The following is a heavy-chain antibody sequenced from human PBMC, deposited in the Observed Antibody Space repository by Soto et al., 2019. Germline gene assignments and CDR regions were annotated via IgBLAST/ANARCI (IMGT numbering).Heavy chain of an antibody. CDR1: GFTFSSYW. CDR3: ASDTAMGGLLYYYYYGMDV. Sequence: GSLRLSCAASGFTFSSYWMSWVRQAPGKGLEWVANIKQDGSEKYYVDSVKGRFTISRDNAKNSLYLQMNSLRAGDTAVYYCASDTAMGGLLYYYYYGMDVWGQGTTVTVSS. V-gene: IGHV3-7*03. D-gene: IGHD5-18*01. J-gene: IGHJ6*02. CDR2: IKQDGSEK.